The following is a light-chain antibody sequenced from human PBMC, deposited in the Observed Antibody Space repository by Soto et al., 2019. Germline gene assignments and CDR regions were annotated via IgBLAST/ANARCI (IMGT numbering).Light chain of an antibody. CDR1: SSDVGGYNY. CDR3: SSYTVTHIPVV. V-gene: IGLV2-14*01. Sequence: QSALTQPASVSGSPGQSITISCTGTSSDVGGYNYVSWYQQHPGKAPKLMIYEVSNRPSGVSNRFSGSKSGNTASLTITGLQAEDEAAYYCSSYTVTHIPVVFGGGTQLTVL. CDR2: EVS. J-gene: IGLJ2*01.